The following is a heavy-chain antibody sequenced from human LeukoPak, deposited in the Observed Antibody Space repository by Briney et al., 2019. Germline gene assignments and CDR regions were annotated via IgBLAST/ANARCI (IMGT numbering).Heavy chain of an antibody. V-gene: IGHV1-2*02. CDR2: ISPNTGAT. Sequence: ASVNVSCKPSVYTFTGYYMHWVRQAPGQGLEWMGWISPNTGATMYAQKFQGRVTLTRDTSIDTGYMEMSSLRSDDTAVYYCARDRVGSGWPRPYYFEFWGQGSLVRASS. D-gene: IGHD6-19*01. J-gene: IGHJ4*02. CDR3: ARDRVGSGWPRPYYFEF. CDR1: VYTFTGYY.